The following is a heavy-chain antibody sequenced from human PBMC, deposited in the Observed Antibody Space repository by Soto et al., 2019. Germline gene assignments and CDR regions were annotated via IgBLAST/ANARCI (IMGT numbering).Heavy chain of an antibody. CDR3: ARAGYYDSSGYSSFDY. CDR2: IIPIFGTA. Sequence: SVKVSCKASGGTFSSYAISWVRQAPGQGLEWMGGIIPIFGTANYAQKFQGRVTITADESTSTAYMELSSLRSEDTAVYYCARAGYYDSSGYSSFDYWGQGTLVTVSS. D-gene: IGHD3-22*01. V-gene: IGHV1-69*13. J-gene: IGHJ4*02. CDR1: GGTFSSYA.